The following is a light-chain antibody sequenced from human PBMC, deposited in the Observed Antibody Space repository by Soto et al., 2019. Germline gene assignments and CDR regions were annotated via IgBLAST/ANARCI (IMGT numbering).Light chain of an antibody. CDR1: SSNIGSNT. Sequence: QLVLTQPPSASGTPGQRVTISCSGSSSNIGSNTVNWYQQLPGTAPKLLIYGSNQRPSGVPDRYSGSKSGTSASLAISGLQSEDEADYYCAAWDDSLNNVVFGGGTKLTVL. CDR2: GSN. V-gene: IGLV1-44*01. CDR3: AAWDDSLNNVV. J-gene: IGLJ2*01.